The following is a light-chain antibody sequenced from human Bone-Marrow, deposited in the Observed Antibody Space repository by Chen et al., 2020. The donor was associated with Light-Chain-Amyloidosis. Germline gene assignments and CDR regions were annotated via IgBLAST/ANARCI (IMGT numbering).Light chain of an antibody. V-gene: IGKV3-20*01. CDR2: GPS. J-gene: IGKJ4*01. CDR3: QQYGTSPLT. CDR1: QTISSNY. Sequence: EIVLTQSPGTLSLSPGEGANLSCRASQTISSNYLTWYQQKFGQAPRLLIYGPSSRATGIPDRFNGSGSGTDFTLTINRLEPEDCAVYYWQQYGTSPLTFGGGTKVESK.